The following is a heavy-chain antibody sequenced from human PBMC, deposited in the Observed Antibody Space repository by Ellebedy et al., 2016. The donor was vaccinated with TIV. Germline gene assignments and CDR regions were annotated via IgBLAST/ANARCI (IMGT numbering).Heavy chain of an antibody. Sequence: KVSXKGSRYSFTSYWIGWVRQMPGKGLEWMGIIYPGDSDTRYSPSFQGQVTISADKSISTAYLQWSSLKASDTAMYYCASQIDAFDIWGQGTMVTVSS. CDR2: IYPGDSDT. CDR1: RYSFTSYW. J-gene: IGHJ3*02. V-gene: IGHV5-51*01. CDR3: ASQIDAFDI.